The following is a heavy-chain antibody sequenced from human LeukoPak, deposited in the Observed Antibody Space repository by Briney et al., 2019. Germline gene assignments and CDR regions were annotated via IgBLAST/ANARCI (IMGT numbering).Heavy chain of an antibody. D-gene: IGHD1-26*01. CDR3: AKLEVGVTRGGDY. CDR1: GFTFSSYA. CDR2: ISGSGGSP. V-gene: IGHV3-23*01. Sequence: RSGGSLRLSCAASGFTFSSYAMSWVRQAPGKGLEWVSAISGSGGSPYSADSVKGRFTISRDNSKNTLYLQMNSLRAEDTAVYYCAKLEVGVTRGGDYWGQGTLVTVSS. J-gene: IGHJ4*02.